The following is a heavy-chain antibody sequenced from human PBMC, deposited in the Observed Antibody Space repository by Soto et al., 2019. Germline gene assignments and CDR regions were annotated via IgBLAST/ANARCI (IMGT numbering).Heavy chain of an antibody. CDR1: GVSMSSGGYY. D-gene: IGHD3-10*01. CDR2: IYYSGRT. Sequence: QVQLQESGPGQVKASQTLSLTCTVSGVSMSSGGYYWSWIRQPPGKALEWLGYIYYSGRTYYNPSLKSRVIISVDTSKNQFSLKLSSVTAADTAVYYCASSFYGAGSYCLDYWGQGTLVTVSS. CDR3: ASSFYGAGSYCLDY. J-gene: IGHJ4*02. V-gene: IGHV4-31*03.